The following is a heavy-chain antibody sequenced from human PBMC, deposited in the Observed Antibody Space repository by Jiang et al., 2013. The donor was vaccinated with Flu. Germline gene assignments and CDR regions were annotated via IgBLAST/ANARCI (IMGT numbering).Heavy chain of an antibody. CDR2: IYYSGST. V-gene: IGHV4-39*02. CDR1: GGSVSSSSYY. Sequence: PGLVKPSETLSLTCTVSGGSVSSSSYYWGWIRQPPGKGLEWIGIIYYSGSTYYNPSLKSRVTISIDTSNDHFSLRLNSVTAADTAVYFCARGIYDFWSGSYWYFDLWGRGTLVTVSS. D-gene: IGHD3-3*01. J-gene: IGHJ2*01. CDR3: ARGIYDFWSGSYWYFDL.